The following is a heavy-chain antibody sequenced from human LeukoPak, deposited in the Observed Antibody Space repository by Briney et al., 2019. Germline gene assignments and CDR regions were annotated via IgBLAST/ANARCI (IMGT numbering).Heavy chain of an antibody. D-gene: IGHD3-3*01. CDR1: GFTFSSYS. CDR3: ARGPRGSGYYFDY. Sequence: PGGSLRLSCAASGFTFSSYSMNWVRQAPGKGLEWVSSISSSSSYIYYADSVKGRFTISRDNAKNSLYLRMNSLRAEDTAVYYCARGPRGSGYYFDYWGQGTLVTVSS. V-gene: IGHV3-21*01. J-gene: IGHJ4*02. CDR2: ISSSSSYI.